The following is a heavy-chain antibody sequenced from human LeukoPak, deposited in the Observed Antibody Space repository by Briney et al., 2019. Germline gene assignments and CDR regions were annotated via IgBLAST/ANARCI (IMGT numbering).Heavy chain of an antibody. CDR1: GFTFDDYA. CDR2: ISWNSGSI. J-gene: IGHJ4*02. CDR3: AKDSLVGYRGWYYFDY. D-gene: IGHD6-19*01. V-gene: IGHV3-9*01. Sequence: PGGSLRLSCAASGFTFDDYAMHWVRQAPGKGLEWVSGISWNSGSIGYADSVKGRFTISRDNAKNSLYLQMNSLRAEDTALYYCAKDSLVGYRGWYYFDYWGQGTLVTVSS.